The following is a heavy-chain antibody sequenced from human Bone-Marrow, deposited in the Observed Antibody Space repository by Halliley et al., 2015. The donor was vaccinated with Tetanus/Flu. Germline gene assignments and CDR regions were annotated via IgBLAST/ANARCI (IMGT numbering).Heavy chain of an antibody. V-gene: IGHV4-61*07. CDR2: IYSTGNP. Sequence: PGKGLKWIGYIYSTGNPNYNVSLKGRVTMSLDTSKNQFSLNLSSVTAADTAVYYCARQWLAFDYWGQGHLVTVSS. CDR3: ARQWLAFDY. D-gene: IGHD6-19*01. J-gene: IGHJ4*02.